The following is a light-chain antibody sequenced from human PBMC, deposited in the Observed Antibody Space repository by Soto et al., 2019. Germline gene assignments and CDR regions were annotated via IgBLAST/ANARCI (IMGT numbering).Light chain of an antibody. V-gene: IGLV2-23*02. CDR1: SSNVGNFNV. J-gene: IGLJ1*01. Sequence: QSALTQPASVSGSPGQSITISCTATSSNVGNFNVVSWYQQHPGKAPKVIIYDVSERPSGVSNRFSGSKSGNTASLTISGLQAEDEADYYCCSYAGSGTNVFGTGTQLTVL. CDR2: DVS. CDR3: CSYAGSGTNV.